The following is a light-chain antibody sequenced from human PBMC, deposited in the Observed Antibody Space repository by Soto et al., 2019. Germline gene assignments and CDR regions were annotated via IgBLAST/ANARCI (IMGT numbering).Light chain of an antibody. CDR2: EVT. J-gene: IGLJ3*02. CDR3: SSYPASNNFYVV. CDR1: SSDVGGYNY. Sequence: QSALTQPPSASGSPGQSVTISCTGTSSDVGGYNYVSWYQQYPGRAPKLMIYEVTKRPSGVPDRFSGSKSGNTASLTVSGLQAEDEADYYCSSYPASNNFYVVFGGGTKVTVL. V-gene: IGLV2-8*01.